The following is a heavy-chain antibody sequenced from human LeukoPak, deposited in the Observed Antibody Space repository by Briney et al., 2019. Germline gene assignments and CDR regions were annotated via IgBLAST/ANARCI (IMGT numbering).Heavy chain of an antibody. D-gene: IGHD3-10*01. CDR2: IYYSGRST. V-gene: IGHV4-59*01. Sequence: PSETLSLTCTVSGGPISSYYWSWIRQPPGKGLEWIGYIYYSGRSTYYNPSLKSRVTISIDTSKNQFSLKLSSVTAADTAVYYCARGGYYGSGNDFRFDPWGQGTLVTVSS. CDR1: GGPISSYY. CDR3: ARGGYYGSGNDFRFDP. J-gene: IGHJ5*02.